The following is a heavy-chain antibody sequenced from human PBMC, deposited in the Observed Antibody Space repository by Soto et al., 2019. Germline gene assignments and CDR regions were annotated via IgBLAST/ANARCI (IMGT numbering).Heavy chain of an antibody. V-gene: IGHV4-34*01. CDR3: ARQGSIVLVASAFDI. D-gene: IGHD2-2*01. CDR1: GGSFSGYY. CDR2: INHSGST. J-gene: IGHJ3*02. Sequence: SETLSLTCAVYGGSFSGYYWSWIRQPPGKGLEWIGEINHSGSTNYNPSLKSRVTISVDTSKNQFSLKLSSVTAADTAVYYCARQGSIVLVASAFDIWGQGTMVTVSS.